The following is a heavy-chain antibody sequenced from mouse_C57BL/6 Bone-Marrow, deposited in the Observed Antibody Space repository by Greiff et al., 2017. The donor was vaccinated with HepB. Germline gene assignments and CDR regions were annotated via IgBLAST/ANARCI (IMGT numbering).Heavy chain of an antibody. Sequence: VQLQQSGAELMKPGASVKLSCKATGYTFTGYWIEWVKQRPGHGLEWIGEILPGSGSTNYNEKFKGKATFTADTSSNTAYMQLSCLTTEDSAIYYCARSPYGNYPYWYFDVWGTGTTVTVSS. J-gene: IGHJ1*03. D-gene: IGHD2-1*01. CDR3: ARSPYGNYPYWYFDV. CDR1: GYTFTGYW. CDR2: ILPGSGST. V-gene: IGHV1-9*01.